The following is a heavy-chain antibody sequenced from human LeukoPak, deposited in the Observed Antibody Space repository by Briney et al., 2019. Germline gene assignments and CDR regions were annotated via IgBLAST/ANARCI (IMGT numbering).Heavy chain of an antibody. CDR3: ARGNVVVAAGYYYYYMDV. V-gene: IGHV1-69*05. CDR1: GGTFSSYA. J-gene: IGHJ6*03. D-gene: IGHD2-15*01. CDR2: IIPIFGTA. Sequence: SVKVSCKASGGTFSSYAISWVRQAPGQGLEWMGRIIPIFGTANYAQKFQGRVTITTDESTSTAYMELSSLRSEDTAVYYCARGNVVVAAGYYYYYMDVWGKGTTVTVSS.